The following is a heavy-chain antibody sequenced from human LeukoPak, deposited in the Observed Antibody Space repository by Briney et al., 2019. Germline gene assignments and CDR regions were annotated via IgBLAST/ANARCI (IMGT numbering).Heavy chain of an antibody. CDR2: IYSGGST. CDR1: GFNVSSNY. V-gene: IGHV3-53*04. Sequence: GGSLRLSCGASGFNVSSNYMSWVRQAPGKGLEWVLVIYSGGSTYYADSVKGRFTISRHNSKNTLYLQMNSLRPEDTAVYYCASSGYYDSSIFDYWGQGTLVTVSS. J-gene: IGHJ4*02. D-gene: IGHD3-22*01. CDR3: ASSGYYDSSIFDY.